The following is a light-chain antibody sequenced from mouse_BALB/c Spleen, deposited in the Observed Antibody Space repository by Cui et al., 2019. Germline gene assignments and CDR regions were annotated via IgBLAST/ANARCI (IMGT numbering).Light chain of an antibody. CDR2: SAS. CDR1: QNVGTN. CDR3: QQYNSYPFT. J-gene: IGKJ4*01. Sequence: DIVMTQSQKFMSTSVGDRVSVTCKASQNVGTNVAWYQQKPGQSPKALIYSASYRYSGVPDRFTGSGSGTDSTLTISNVQSEDLAEYFCQQYNSYPFTFGSGTKLEIK. V-gene: IGKV6-15*01.